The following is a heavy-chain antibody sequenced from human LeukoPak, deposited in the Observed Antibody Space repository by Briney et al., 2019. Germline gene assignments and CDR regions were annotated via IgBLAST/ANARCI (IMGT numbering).Heavy chain of an antibody. CDR1: GGTFSNYA. CDR3: ARGWLAETTVVTPYNY. Sequence: ASVKVSCKASGGTFSNYAINWVRQAPGQGLEWMGGIIPIFGTAHYSQKFQGRVTITAVDSMNTAYMELSSLRSDDTAVYYCARGWLAETTVVTPYNYWGQGTLVTVSS. J-gene: IGHJ4*02. V-gene: IGHV1-69*13. CDR2: IIPIFGTA. D-gene: IGHD4-23*01.